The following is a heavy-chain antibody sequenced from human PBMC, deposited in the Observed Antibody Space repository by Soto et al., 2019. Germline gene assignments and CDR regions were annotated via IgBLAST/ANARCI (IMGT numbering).Heavy chain of an antibody. CDR2: IWYDGSKK. V-gene: IGHV3-33*01. CDR1: GFTSSNYG. J-gene: IGHJ4*02. D-gene: IGHD3-10*01. Sequence: QVQLVESGGGVVQPGRSLRLSCAASGFTSSNYGMHWVRQAPGKGPEWVAVIWYDGSKKYYADSVKGRFTISRVNSKNTLYLQMNSLRAEDTAVYYCASALETGDYWGQGTLVTVSS. CDR3: ASALETGDY.